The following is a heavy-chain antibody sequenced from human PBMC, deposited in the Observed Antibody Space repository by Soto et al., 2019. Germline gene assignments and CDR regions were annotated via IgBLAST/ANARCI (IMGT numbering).Heavy chain of an antibody. Sequence: RESLKISCKGSGYSFTSYWIGWVRQMPGKGLEWMGIIYPGDSDTRYSPSFQGQVTISADKSISTAYLQWSSLKASDTAMYYCARRGYYYDSSGYSDGMDVWGQGTTVTVSS. J-gene: IGHJ6*02. V-gene: IGHV5-51*01. D-gene: IGHD3-22*01. CDR1: GYSFTSYW. CDR3: ARRGYYYDSSGYSDGMDV. CDR2: IYPGDSDT.